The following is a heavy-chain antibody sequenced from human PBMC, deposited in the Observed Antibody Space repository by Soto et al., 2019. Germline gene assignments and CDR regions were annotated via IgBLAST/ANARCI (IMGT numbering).Heavy chain of an antibody. CDR1: GYSISSSNW. V-gene: IGHV4-28*01. CDR2: IYYSGTP. D-gene: IGHD1-26*01. J-gene: IGHJ4*02. Sequence: QVQLQESGPGLVKPSDTLSLTCAVSGYSISSSNWWGWIRQPPGKGLEWIGYIYYSGTPYYNPSLKSRGTMSVDTSKNQFSQKLTSVTAVDTAVYYCARREIEGPIDYWGQGTLVTVSS. CDR3: ARREIEGPIDY.